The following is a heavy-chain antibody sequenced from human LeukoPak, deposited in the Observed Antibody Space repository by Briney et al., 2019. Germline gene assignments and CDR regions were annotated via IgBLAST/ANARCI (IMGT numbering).Heavy chain of an antibody. CDR2: INSDGSST. Sequence: PGGSLGLSCAASGFTFSSYWMHWVRQAPGKGLVWVSRINSDGSSTSYADSVKGRFTISRDNAKNTLYLQTNSLRAEDTAVYYCARAPRYSSGWYFDYWGQGTLVTVSS. J-gene: IGHJ4*02. CDR3: ARAPRYSSGWYFDY. D-gene: IGHD6-19*01. CDR1: GFTFSSYW. V-gene: IGHV3-74*01.